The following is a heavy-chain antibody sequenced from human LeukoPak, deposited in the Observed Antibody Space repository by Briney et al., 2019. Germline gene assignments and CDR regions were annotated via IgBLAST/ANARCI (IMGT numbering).Heavy chain of an antibody. V-gene: IGHV4-39*01. CDR2: IYYSGST. CDR1: GGSISSSSYY. Sequence: SETLSLTCTVSGGSISSSSYYWVWIRQPPGKGLEWIGSIYYSGSTYYNPSRKSRVTISVDTSKNQFSLKLSSVTAADMAVYYCARQIGRVSYLYYFDYWGQGTLVTVSS. D-gene: IGHD1-26*01. CDR3: ARQIGRVSYLYYFDY. J-gene: IGHJ4*02.